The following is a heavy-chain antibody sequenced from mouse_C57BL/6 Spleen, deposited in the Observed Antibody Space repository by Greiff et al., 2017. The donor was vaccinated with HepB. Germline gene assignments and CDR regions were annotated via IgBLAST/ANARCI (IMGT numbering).Heavy chain of an antibody. CDR1: GYSITSGYY. Sequence: ESGPGLVKPSQSLSLTCSVTGYSITSGYYWNWMRQFPGNKLEWMGYISYDGSNNYNPSLKNRISITRDTSKNQFFLKLNSVTTEDTATYYCARSPGLRRYYAMDYWGQGTSVTVSS. J-gene: IGHJ4*01. CDR3: ARSPGLRRYYAMDY. D-gene: IGHD2-2*01. V-gene: IGHV3-6*01. CDR2: ISYDGSN.